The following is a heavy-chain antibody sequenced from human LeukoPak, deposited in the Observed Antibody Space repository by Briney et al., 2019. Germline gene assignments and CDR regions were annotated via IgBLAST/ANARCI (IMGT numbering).Heavy chain of an antibody. CDR1: GGSISNYY. V-gene: IGHV4-59*12. CDR2: IFYSGST. Sequence: PSETLSLTCTVSGGSISNYYWNWIRQPPGKGLEWIGNIFYSGSTYYSPSLKSRVTISLDTSRNQFSLKLTSVTAADTAVYYCAKSNGYGLVDIWGQGTMVTVSS. CDR3: AKSNGYGLVDI. D-gene: IGHD3-10*01. J-gene: IGHJ3*02.